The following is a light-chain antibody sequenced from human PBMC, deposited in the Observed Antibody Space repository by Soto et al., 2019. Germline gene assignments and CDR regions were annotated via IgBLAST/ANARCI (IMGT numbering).Light chain of an antibody. J-gene: IGKJ2*01. V-gene: IGKV1-5*01. Sequence: DIQMTQSPSTLSASVGDRVIITCRASQTVERWMAWYQQKPGKAPKLLISDVSTLERGVPSRFSGSGSATEFTLTISGLQPDDFATYYCQQYKDYVYTFGQGTKLEI. CDR1: QTVERW. CDR2: DVS. CDR3: QQYKDYVYT.